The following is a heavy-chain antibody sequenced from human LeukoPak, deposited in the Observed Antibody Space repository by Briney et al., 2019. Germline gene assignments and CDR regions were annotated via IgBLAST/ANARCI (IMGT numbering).Heavy chain of an antibody. J-gene: IGHJ4*02. CDR3: ARDVLVYAIRQGGDDY. D-gene: IGHD2-8*01. CDR2: IYHSGST. Sequence: SETLSLTCAVSGYSISSGYYWGWIRQPPGKGLEWIGSIYHSGSTYYNPSLKSRVTISVDMSKDQFYLKLSSVTAADTAVYYCARDVLVYAIRQGGDDYWGQGTLVTVSS. CDR1: GYSISSGYY. V-gene: IGHV4-38-2*02.